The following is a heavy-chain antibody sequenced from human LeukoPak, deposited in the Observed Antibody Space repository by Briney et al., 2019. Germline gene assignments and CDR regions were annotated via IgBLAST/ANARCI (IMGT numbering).Heavy chain of an antibody. CDR2: ISYDGSNK. J-gene: IGHJ4*02. D-gene: IGHD6-13*01. Sequence: GGSLRLSCAASGFTFSSYGMHWVRQAPGKGLEWVAVISYDGSNKYYAGSVKGRFTISRDNSKNTLYLQMNSLRAEDTAVYYCARDTNVAGSSWNFDYWGQGTLVTVSS. CDR3: ARDTNVAGSSWNFDY. V-gene: IGHV3-30*03. CDR1: GFTFSSYG.